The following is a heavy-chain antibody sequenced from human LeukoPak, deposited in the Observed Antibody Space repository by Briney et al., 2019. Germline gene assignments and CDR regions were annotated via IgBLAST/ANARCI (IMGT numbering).Heavy chain of an antibody. CDR3: ATTSYISGWHWNFDY. J-gene: IGHJ4*02. CDR1: GDSISSGSFF. Sequence: SETLSLTCTLSGDSISSGSFFWDWIRQPPGKGLEWLGSIHSIGSTYYNPSLKSRLTMSVDTSKNQFSLKLSSVTAADTAVYYCATTSYISGWHWNFDYWGQGTLVTVSS. V-gene: IGHV4-39*01. CDR2: IHSIGST. D-gene: IGHD6-19*01.